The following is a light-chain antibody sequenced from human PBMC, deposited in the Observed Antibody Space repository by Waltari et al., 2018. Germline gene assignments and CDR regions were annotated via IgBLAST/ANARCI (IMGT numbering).Light chain of an antibody. CDR3: SSFTSSTTMI. J-gene: IGLJ2*01. CDR2: DVI. CDR1: SSDIGGFAY. Sequence: QSALTQPASVSGSPGQSITIPCSGTSSDIGGFAYVSWYQQHPGKVPKLMIYDVIKRPSGVSNRFSGSKSDNTASLTISGLQAEDEAHYYCSSFTSSTTMIFGGGTKLTVL. V-gene: IGLV2-14*03.